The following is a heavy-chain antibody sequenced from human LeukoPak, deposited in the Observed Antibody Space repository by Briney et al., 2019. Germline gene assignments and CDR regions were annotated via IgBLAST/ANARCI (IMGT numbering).Heavy chain of an antibody. CDR2: ISASGHYI. CDR1: GFTFRSFA. D-gene: IGHD2-2*01. CDR3: ARNGSWGDYQFYFYMDV. V-gene: IGHV3-23*01. Sequence: GGSLRLSCEASGFTFRSFAMSWVRQAPGKGLEWLSGISASGHYIYQADSVKGRFTISRDNSKNTLYIEINSLRVEDTAVYCCARNGSWGDYQFYFYMDVWGKGTTVTVSS. J-gene: IGHJ6*03.